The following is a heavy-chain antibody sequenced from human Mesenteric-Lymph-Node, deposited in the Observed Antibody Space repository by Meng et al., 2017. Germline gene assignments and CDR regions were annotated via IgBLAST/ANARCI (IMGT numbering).Heavy chain of an antibody. D-gene: IGHD5-24*01. J-gene: IGHJ5*02. CDR1: GFTFSSYE. Sequence: GESLKISCAASGFTFSSYEMNWVRQAPGKGLEWVSYISSSGSTIYYADSVKGRFTISRDNAKNSLYLQMNSLRAEDTAVYYCARAGGRGGYGNWLDAWGQGALVTVSS. V-gene: IGHV3-48*03. CDR2: ISSSGSTI. CDR3: ARAGGRGGYGNWLDA.